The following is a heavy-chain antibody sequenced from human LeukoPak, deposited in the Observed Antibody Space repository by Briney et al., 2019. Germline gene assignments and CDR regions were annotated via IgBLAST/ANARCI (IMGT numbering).Heavy chain of an antibody. CDR3: ARNAKDTAMVKLDY. CDR1: GGSISSYY. J-gene: IGHJ4*02. D-gene: IGHD5-18*01. V-gene: IGHV4-59*01. Sequence: PSETLSLTCIVSGGSISSYYWSWIRQPPGKGLEWIGYIYYSGSTNYNPSLKSRVTISVDTSKNQFSLKLSSVTAADTAVYYCARNAKDTAMVKLDYWGQGTLVTVSS. CDR2: IYYSGST.